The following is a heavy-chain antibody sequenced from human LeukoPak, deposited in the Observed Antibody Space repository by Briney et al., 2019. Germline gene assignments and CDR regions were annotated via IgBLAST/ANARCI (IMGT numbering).Heavy chain of an antibody. CDR2: IYNSGST. CDR3: ARLVTTRESIVIDY. CDR1: GGSISSYY. J-gene: IGHJ4*02. Sequence: PSETLSLTCTVSGGSISSYYWSWIRQPPGKGLEWIGYIYNSGSTNYNPSLKSRVTISVDTSKNQFSLKLSSVTAADTAVYYCARLVTTRESIVIDYWGQGTLVTVSS. D-gene: IGHD4-11*01. V-gene: IGHV4-59*01.